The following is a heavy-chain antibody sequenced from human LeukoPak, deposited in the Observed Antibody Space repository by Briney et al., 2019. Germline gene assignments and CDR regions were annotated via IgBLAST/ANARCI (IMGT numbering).Heavy chain of an antibody. CDR2: ISAYNGNT. J-gene: IGHJ4*02. Sequence: ASVKVSCKASGYTFTSHGISWVRQAPGQGFEWMGWISAYNGNTNYAQKLQGRVTMTTDTSTSTAYMELRSLRSDDTAVYYCARCNYDSSGYTYYFDYWGQGTLVTVSS. D-gene: IGHD3-22*01. CDR1: GYTFTSHG. CDR3: ARCNYDSSGYTYYFDY. V-gene: IGHV1-18*01.